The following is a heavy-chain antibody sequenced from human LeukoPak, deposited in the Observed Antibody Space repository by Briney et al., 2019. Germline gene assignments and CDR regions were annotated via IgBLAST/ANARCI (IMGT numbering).Heavy chain of an antibody. D-gene: IGHD3-22*01. V-gene: IGHV3-30*02. CDR3: AKEQNYDSSGFLN. J-gene: IGHJ4*02. CDR2: IRFDGTTQ. CDR1: GFVFSSYG. Sequence: GGSLRLSCAASGFVFSSYGIHWVRQAPGKGLEWVSFIRFDGTTQYYADSVKGRFTISRDNSKFTVHLLMTSLRPEDTAVYYCAKEQNYDSSGFLNWGQGTLVTVPS.